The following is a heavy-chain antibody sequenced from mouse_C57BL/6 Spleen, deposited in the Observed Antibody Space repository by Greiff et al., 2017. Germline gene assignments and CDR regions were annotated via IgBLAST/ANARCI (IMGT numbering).Heavy chain of an antibody. Sequence: VQLVESGPELVKPGASVKLSCKASGYTFTSYDINWVKQRPGQGLEWIGWIYPRDGSTKYNEKFKGKATLTVDTSSSTAYMELHSLTSEDSAVYFCARKITTVVPRYFDVWGTGTTVTVSS. CDR1: GYTFTSYD. V-gene: IGHV1-85*01. CDR3: ARKITTVVPRYFDV. J-gene: IGHJ1*03. D-gene: IGHD1-1*01. CDR2: IYPRDGST.